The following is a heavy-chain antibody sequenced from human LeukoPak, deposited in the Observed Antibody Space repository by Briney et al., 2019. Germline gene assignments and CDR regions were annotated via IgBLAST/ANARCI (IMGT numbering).Heavy chain of an antibody. Sequence: AGGSLRLSCAAFGFTVRRNHMTSVRHAPGEGLEWVSILYSGGSTYYADSVRGRFTISRDSSQNTLYLQMNGLRVEDTAVYYSVTRPTGDYWGQGTLVTVSS. V-gene: IGHV3-53*01. CDR2: LYSGGST. J-gene: IGHJ4*02. CDR3: VTRPTGDY. D-gene: IGHD3-10*01. CDR1: GFTVRRNH.